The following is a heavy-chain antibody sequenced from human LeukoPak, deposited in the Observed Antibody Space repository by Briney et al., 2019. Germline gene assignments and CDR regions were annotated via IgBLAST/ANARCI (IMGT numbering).Heavy chain of an antibody. CDR1: GFTFSSYG. CDR2: IWYDGSNK. V-gene: IGHV3-33*06. J-gene: IGHJ6*03. Sequence: GGSLRLSCAASGFTFSSYGMHWVRQAPGKGLEWVAVIWYDGSNKYYADSVKGRFTISRDNSKSTPYLQMNSLRAEDTAVYYCAKVAALSYYMDVWGKGTTVTVSS. CDR3: AKVAALSYYMDV. D-gene: IGHD6-13*01.